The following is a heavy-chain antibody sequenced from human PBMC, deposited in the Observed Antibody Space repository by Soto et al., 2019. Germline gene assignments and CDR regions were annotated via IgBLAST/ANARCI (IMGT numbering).Heavy chain of an antibody. V-gene: IGHV5-51*01. CDR3: ARQVSYGRIKYYYYYYGMDV. Sequence: PGESLKISCKGSGYSFTSYWIGWVRQMPGKGLEWMGIIYPGDSDTRYSPSFQGQVTISADKSISTAYLQWSSLKASDTAMYYCARQVSYGRIKYYYYYYGMDVWGQGTTVTVSS. D-gene: IGHD5-18*01. CDR2: IYPGDSDT. J-gene: IGHJ6*02. CDR1: GYSFTSYW.